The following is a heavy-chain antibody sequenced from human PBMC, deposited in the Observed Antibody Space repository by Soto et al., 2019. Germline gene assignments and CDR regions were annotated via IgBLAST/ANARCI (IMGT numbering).Heavy chain of an antibody. D-gene: IGHD3-3*01. J-gene: IGHJ4*01. CDR3: AIVSSRFSEWQLDY. CDR2: ISDDGNNK. Sequence: GGSLRLSCAASGFTFSSYAMHWVRQAPGKGLEWVALISDDGNNKYYADSVRGRFTISRDNSKNTLYLQMNSLRAEDTAVYYCAIVSSRFSEWQLDYWGQEPGSPFPQ. CDR1: GFTFSSYA. V-gene: IGHV3-30-3*01.